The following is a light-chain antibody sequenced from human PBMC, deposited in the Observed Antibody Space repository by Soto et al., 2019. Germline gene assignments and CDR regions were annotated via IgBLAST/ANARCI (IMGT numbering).Light chain of an antibody. CDR1: SSNIGAGYD. V-gene: IGLV1-40*01. J-gene: IGLJ3*02. Sequence: QSVLTQPPSVSGAPGQRVTISCTGSSSNIGAGYDVHGYQQLPGTAPKLLIYGNSNRPSGVRDRFSGSKSGTSASLAITGLQAEDEADYYCQSYDSSLSGWVFGGGTKLTVL. CDR2: GNS. CDR3: QSYDSSLSGWV.